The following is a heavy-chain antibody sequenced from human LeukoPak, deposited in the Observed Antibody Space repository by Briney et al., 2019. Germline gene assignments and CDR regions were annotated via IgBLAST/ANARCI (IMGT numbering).Heavy chain of an antibody. V-gene: IGHV4-39*01. CDR1: GGSIDSRSYY. J-gene: IGHJ4*02. CDR2: IYHSGST. D-gene: IGHD2-15*01. CDR3: ARRSEFDNTHYHYFDY. Sequence: SETLSLTCTVSGGSIDSRSYYWDWIRQAPGKGLEWIGTIYHSGSTEYNPSLKSRVAIFVDTSKNQFSLILHSVAAADTAVYYCARRSEFDNTHYHYFDYWGQGALVAVSS.